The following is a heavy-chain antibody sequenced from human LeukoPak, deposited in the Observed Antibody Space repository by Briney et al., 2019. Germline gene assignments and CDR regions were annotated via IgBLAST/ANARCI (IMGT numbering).Heavy chain of an antibody. CDR2: ISYDGSNK. V-gene: IGHV3-30-3*01. CDR1: GFTFSSYA. CDR3: ARDDYGDY. Sequence: GGSLRLSCAASGFTFSSYAMHWVRQAPGKGLEWVAVISYDGSNKYYADSVKGRSTISRDNSKDTLYLQMNSLRAEDTAVYYCARDDYGDYWGQGTLVTVSS. J-gene: IGHJ4*02.